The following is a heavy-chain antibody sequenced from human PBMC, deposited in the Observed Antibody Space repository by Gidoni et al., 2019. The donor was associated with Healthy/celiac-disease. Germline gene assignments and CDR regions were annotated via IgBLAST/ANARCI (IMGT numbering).Heavy chain of an antibody. J-gene: IGHJ3*02. V-gene: IGHV4-31*03. CDR3: ARGVVVVPARAFDI. D-gene: IGHD2-2*01. Sequence: QVQLQESGPGLVKPSQTLAPTCTVPGGPISSGGYYCSWLRQHPGKGLEWIGYIYYSGSTYYNPSLKSRVTISVDTSKNQFSLKLSSVTAADTAVYYCARGVVVVPARAFDIWGQGTMVTVSS. CDR1: GGPISSGGYY. CDR2: IYYSGST.